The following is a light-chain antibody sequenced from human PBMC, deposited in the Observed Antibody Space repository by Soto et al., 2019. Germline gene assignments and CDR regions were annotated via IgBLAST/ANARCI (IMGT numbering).Light chain of an antibody. Sequence: EVVMTQSPATLSVSPGEGATLSCRASQSVSSNLAWYQQKPGQSPRLLIHGTSTRGSGVPAKFSGSGSRTEFTLTISSLQSEDSAVYFCQQYNIWPYTFGQGTK. CDR3: QQYNIWPYT. J-gene: IGKJ2*01. CDR2: GTS. CDR1: QSVSSN. V-gene: IGKV3-15*01.